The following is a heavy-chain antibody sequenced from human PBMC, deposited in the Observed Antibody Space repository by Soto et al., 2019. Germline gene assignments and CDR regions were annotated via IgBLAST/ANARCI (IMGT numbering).Heavy chain of an antibody. Sequence: GGSLRLSCAGSGFTFSSYGMHWVRQAPGKGLEWVAVIWYDGSNKYYADSVKGRFTISRDNSKNTLYLQMNSLRAEDTAVYYCARKGLRXCSGGSCYSLSPDAFDIWGQGTMVTVSS. V-gene: IGHV3-33*01. J-gene: IGHJ3*02. D-gene: IGHD2-15*01. CDR3: ARKGLRXCSGGSCYSLSPDAFDI. CDR2: IWYDGSNK. CDR1: GFTFSSYG.